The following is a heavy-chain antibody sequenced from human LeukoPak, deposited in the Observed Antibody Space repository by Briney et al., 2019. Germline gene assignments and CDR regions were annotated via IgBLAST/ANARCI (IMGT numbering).Heavy chain of an antibody. V-gene: IGHV1-46*01. CDR3: ARDNGRFSADF. CDR1: EYSFTYHN. D-gene: IGHD1-26*01. Sequence: ASAKVSCKTSEYSFTYHNTYWVRQAPGQGLEWMGVLTPSGVGRSYAQKFHGRVTMTRDTSTTTVYMELSSLGSEDTAVYYCARDNGRFSADFWGQGTLVTVSS. J-gene: IGHJ4*02. CDR2: LTPSGVGR.